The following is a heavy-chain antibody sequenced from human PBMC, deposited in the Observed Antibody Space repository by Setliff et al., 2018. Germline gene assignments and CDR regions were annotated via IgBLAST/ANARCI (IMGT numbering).Heavy chain of an antibody. CDR2: INHSGST. V-gene: IGHV4-34*01. Sequence: PSETLSLTCGASGGSFSDYYWSWIRQTPGKGLEWIGEINHSGSTKCNPSLKSRATISVDKSTNQFSLKLNSVTAADTAVYYCVRTDYSDGRYSMDVWGKGTTVTVSS. D-gene: IGHD6-19*01. CDR1: GGSFSDYY. J-gene: IGHJ6*03. CDR3: VRTDYSDGRYSMDV.